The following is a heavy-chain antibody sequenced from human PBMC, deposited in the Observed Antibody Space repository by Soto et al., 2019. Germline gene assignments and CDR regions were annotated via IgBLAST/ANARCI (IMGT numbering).Heavy chain of an antibody. CDR2: IYYSGST. V-gene: IGHV4-31*03. Sequence: SETLSLTCTVSGGSISSGGYYWSWIRQHPGKGLEWIGYIYYSGSTYYNPSLKSRVTISVDTSKNQFSLKLSSVTAADTAVYSCARAGHRDDWVDPGGQGTLVTVSS. J-gene: IGHJ5*02. CDR1: GGSISSGGYY. CDR3: ARAGHRDDWVDP. D-gene: IGHD2-21*01.